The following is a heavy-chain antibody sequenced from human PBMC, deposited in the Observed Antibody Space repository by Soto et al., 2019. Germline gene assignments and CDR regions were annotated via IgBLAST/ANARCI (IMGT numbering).Heavy chain of an antibody. J-gene: IGHJ3*01. V-gene: IGHV3-11*01. CDR1: GFIFSDYF. Sequence: QVQVVESGGGLVKPGGSLRLSCEASGFIFSDYFMSWIRQAPGKGLEWISSISSGGSFIYYADSVKGRFTISRDDAKNSLYLQMNGLRAEDTAVYYCATGEWLQFRGGFEVWGQGTVVTVSS. CDR2: ISSGGSFI. D-gene: IGHD5-12*01. CDR3: ATGEWLQFRGGFEV.